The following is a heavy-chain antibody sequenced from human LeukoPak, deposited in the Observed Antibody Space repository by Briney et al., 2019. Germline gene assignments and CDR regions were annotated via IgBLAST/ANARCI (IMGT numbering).Heavy chain of an antibody. D-gene: IGHD2-15*01. Sequence: ASVKVSCKASGYTFTSYYMHWVRQAPGQGLEWMGIINPSGGSTSYAQKFQGRVTMTRDMSTSTVYMELSSLRSEDTAVYYCVLIEYCSGGSCYPSLVGAFDIWGQGTMVTVSS. CDR2: INPSGGST. V-gene: IGHV1-46*01. J-gene: IGHJ3*02. CDR1: GYTFTSYY. CDR3: VLIEYCSGGSCYPSLVGAFDI.